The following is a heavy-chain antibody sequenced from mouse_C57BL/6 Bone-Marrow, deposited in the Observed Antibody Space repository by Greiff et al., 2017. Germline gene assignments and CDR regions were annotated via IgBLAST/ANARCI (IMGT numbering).Heavy chain of an antibody. Sequence: VQRVESGAELVRPGTSVKMSCKASGYTFTNYWIGWAKQRPGHGLEWIGDIYPGGGYTNYNEKFKGKATLTADKSSSTAYMQFSSLTSEDSAIYYCARVDYWYFDVWGTGTTVTVSS. CDR1: GYTFTNYW. J-gene: IGHJ1*03. V-gene: IGHV1-63*01. CDR2: IYPGGGYT. CDR3: ARVDYWYFDV.